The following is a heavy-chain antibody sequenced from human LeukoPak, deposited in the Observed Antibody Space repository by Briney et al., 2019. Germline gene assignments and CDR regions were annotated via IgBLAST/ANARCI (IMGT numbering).Heavy chain of an antibody. V-gene: IGHV4-61*01. Sequence: SETLSLTCTVSGGSVSSGSYYWSWIRQPPGKGLEWIGYIYYSGSTNYNPSLKSRVTISVDTSKNQFSLKLSSVTAADTAVYYCARDHGGAAAATNWFDPWGQGTLVTVSS. CDR2: IYYSGST. CDR3: ARDHGGAAAATNWFDP. CDR1: GGSVSSGSYY. J-gene: IGHJ5*02. D-gene: IGHD6-13*01.